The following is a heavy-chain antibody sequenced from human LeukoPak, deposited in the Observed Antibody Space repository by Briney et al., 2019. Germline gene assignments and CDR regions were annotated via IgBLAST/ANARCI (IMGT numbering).Heavy chain of an antibody. D-gene: IGHD2-21*02. CDR3: ARAGGPIVVVTAPHHENWFDP. CDR1: GYTFTGYH. CDR2: INPNSGGT. J-gene: IGHJ5*02. Sequence: HVASVKVSCKASGYTFTGYHMHWVRQAPGQGLEWMGRINPNSGGTNYAQKFQGRVTMTRDTSISTAYMELSRLRSDDTAVYYCARAGGPIVVVTAPHHENWFDPWGQGTLVTVSS. V-gene: IGHV1-2*06.